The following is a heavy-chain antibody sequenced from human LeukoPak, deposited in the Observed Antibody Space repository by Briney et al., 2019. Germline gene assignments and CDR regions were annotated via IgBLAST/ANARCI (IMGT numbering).Heavy chain of an antibody. CDR1: GYRFTSYW. J-gene: IGHJ4*01. Sequence: GESLKISCQGSGYRFTSYWIAWVRQMPGKGLEWMGIIYPDDSDTRYSPSFQGQVTILADKSISTAYLQWSSLKASDTAIYYCAKSASLQPLDFWGHGTLVTVSS. CDR2: IYPDDSDT. V-gene: IGHV5-51*01. CDR3: AKSASLQPLDF.